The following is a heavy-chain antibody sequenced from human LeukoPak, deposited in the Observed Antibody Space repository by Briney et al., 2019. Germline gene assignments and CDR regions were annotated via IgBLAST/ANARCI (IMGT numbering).Heavy chain of an antibody. CDR1: GYSFINYD. V-gene: IGHV1-2*02. D-gene: IGHD3-9*01. J-gene: IGHJ3*02. CDR2: IVPNSGGT. Sequence: GASVKVSCKASGYSFINYDINWVRQATEQGLEWMGWIVPNSGGTNYAQKFQGRVTMTRDTSISTAYMELSSLRSDDTAVYFCARGILMTGNYGAFDIWGQGTTVTVSS. CDR3: ARGILMTGNYGAFDI.